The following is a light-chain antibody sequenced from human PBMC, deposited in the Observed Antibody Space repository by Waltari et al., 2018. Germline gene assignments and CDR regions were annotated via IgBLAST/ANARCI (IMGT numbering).Light chain of an antibody. V-gene: IGKV4-1*01. J-gene: IGKJ1*01. CDR3: QQYYDIPWT. CDR2: WAS. Sequence: DIVMTQSPDSLAVSLGERVTINCKSSQSVLYSSNSQNYLAWYQQKPGQPPKLLIYWASARASWVPDRFSGSASGTDFTLTISSLQAEDVAVYYCQQYYDIPWTFGQGTKVEIK. CDR1: QSVLYSSNSQNY.